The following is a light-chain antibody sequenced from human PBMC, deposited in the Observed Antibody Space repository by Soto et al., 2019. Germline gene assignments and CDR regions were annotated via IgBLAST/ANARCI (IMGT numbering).Light chain of an antibody. CDR1: QSISSW. V-gene: IGKV1-5*03. J-gene: IGKJ1*01. Sequence: DIQMTQSPSTLSASVGDRVTITCRASQSISSWLAWYQQKPGKAPNLLIYKASNLESGVPSRFSGSGSGTEFTLTISSLQPDDFATYYCQQYNSYSTFGQGTKVEIK. CDR2: KAS. CDR3: QQYNSYST.